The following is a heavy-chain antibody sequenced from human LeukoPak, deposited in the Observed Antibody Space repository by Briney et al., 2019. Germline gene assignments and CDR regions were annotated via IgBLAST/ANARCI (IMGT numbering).Heavy chain of an antibody. CDR3: ARERKLGAYDSSTCGPLDY. J-gene: IGHJ4*02. CDR2: ISDSGRT. V-gene: IGHV4-59*01. D-gene: IGHD3-22*01. CDR1: GVSISSYY. Sequence: DTLSLTCTVSGVSISSYYWPWIRQPPGKELEWVGYISDSGRTNYSHSLKSRVTISVDTSKNEFSLKLSSVTDADTAVDYCARERKLGAYDSSTCGPLDYWGRGTLVTVSS.